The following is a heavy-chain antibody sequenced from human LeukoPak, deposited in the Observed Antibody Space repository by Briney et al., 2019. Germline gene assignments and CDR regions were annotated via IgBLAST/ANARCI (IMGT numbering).Heavy chain of an antibody. J-gene: IGHJ5*02. V-gene: IGHV3-30*02. D-gene: IGHD3-22*01. CDR3: ARPGVYYDVS. CDR1: GFTFSSYG. Sequence: GGSLRLSCAASGFTFSSYGMHWVRQAPGKGLEWVAFIRYDGSNKYYADSVKGRFTISRDNSKNTLYLQMNSLRAEDTAVYYCARPGVYYDVSWGQGTLVTVSS. CDR2: IRYDGSNK.